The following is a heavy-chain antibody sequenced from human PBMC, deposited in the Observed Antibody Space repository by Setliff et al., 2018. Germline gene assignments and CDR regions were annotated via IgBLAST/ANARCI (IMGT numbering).Heavy chain of an antibody. V-gene: IGHV3-33*06. Sequence: GGSLRLSCTASGVTFSSYGMHWVCQAPGKGLEWVAVIRYDGSNKYYADSVKGRFTISRDNSKNKLYLQMHSLRAEDTAVYSCAKDGYCSSTSCYVARYYYYGMDVWGQGTTVTVSS. CDR3: AKDGYCSSTSCYVARYYYYGMDV. J-gene: IGHJ6*02. D-gene: IGHD2-2*03. CDR1: GVTFSSYG. CDR2: IRYDGSNK.